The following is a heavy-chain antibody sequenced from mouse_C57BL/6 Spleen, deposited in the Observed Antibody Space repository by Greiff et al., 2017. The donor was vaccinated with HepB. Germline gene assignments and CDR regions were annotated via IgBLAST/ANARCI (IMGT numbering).Heavy chain of an antibody. J-gene: IGHJ1*03. CDR1: GYTFTSYW. V-gene: IGHV1-52*01. CDR2: IDPSDSET. D-gene: IGHD1-1*01. Sequence: QVQLQQPGAELVRPGSSVKLSCKASGYTFTSYWMHWVKQRPIQGLEWIGNIDPSDSETHYNQKFKDKATLTVDKSSSTAYMQLSSLTSEDSAVYYGASPYYGSSYGYFDVWGTGTTVTVSS. CDR3: ASPYYGSSYGYFDV.